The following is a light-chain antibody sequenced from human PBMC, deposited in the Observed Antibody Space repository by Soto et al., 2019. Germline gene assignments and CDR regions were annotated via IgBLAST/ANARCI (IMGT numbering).Light chain of an antibody. CDR2: GAS. Sequence: EIVLTQSPATLSLSPGERATLSCRASQTITTYLAWYQQKPGQAPRLLIYGASNRATGIPPRFSGSGSGTDFTLTISNREPEDFAVYYCQQRSNWPANFGQGTRLEIK. V-gene: IGKV3-11*01. J-gene: IGKJ5*01. CDR1: QTITTY. CDR3: QQRSNWPAN.